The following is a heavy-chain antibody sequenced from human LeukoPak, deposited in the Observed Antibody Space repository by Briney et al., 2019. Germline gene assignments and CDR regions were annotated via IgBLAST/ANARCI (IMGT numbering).Heavy chain of an antibody. J-gene: IGHJ4*02. D-gene: IGHD2-21*01. Sequence: ASVKVSCKASGYTFTGYFLVWVRQAPGQGLEWMGRPNPNSGGTNYAQNFQGRVTMTRDTSIRTAYMELSRLRSDDTAVYYCAREDELVDFDHWGQGTLVTVSS. CDR2: PNPNSGGT. CDR3: AREDELVDFDH. CDR1: GYTFTGYF. V-gene: IGHV1-2*06.